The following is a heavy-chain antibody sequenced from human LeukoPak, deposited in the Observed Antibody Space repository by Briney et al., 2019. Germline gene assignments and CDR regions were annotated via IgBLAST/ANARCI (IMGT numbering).Heavy chain of an antibody. J-gene: IGHJ4*02. V-gene: IGHV3-30*04. Sequence: GGSLRLSCAASEFTFSNYAIHWVRQAPGKGLEWVTIISDDGSDKYYADSAKGRFTISRDNSKNTVYLHMNSLRDDDTAVYYCARDGYYYDSSLDSWGQGTLVTVSS. CDR1: EFTFSNYA. CDR3: ARDGYYYDSSLDS. D-gene: IGHD3-22*01. CDR2: ISDDGSDK.